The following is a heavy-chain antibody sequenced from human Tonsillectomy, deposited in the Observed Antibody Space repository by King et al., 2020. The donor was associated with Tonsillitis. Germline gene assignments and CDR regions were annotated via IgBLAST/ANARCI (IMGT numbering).Heavy chain of an antibody. D-gene: IGHD1-14*01. CDR3: ARVAGAVYDY. J-gene: IGHJ4*02. Sequence: VQLQQWGAGLLKPSETLSLTCAVYGGSFSDYHWCWIRQPPGKGLEWIGEINHTGSTNYNLSLKSRVTISVDTSKNQFSLRLSSVTAADTAVYYCARVAGAVYDYWGQGTLVTVSS. V-gene: IGHV4-34*01. CDR1: GGSFSDYH. CDR2: INHTGST.